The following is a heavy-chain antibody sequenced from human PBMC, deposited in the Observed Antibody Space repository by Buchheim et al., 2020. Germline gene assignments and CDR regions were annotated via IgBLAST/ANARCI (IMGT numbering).Heavy chain of an antibody. CDR3: ARDQWRLFDY. Sequence: EVQLVESGGGLVQPGGSLRLSCAASGFTFSSYWMSWVRQAPGKGLEWVASINEDGSDKYFVDSVKGRFTISRDNAKNSLDLQMNSLRAEDTAVYYCARDQWRLFDYWGQGTL. V-gene: IGHV3-7*01. D-gene: IGHD6-19*01. J-gene: IGHJ4*02. CDR1: GFTFSSYW. CDR2: INEDGSDK.